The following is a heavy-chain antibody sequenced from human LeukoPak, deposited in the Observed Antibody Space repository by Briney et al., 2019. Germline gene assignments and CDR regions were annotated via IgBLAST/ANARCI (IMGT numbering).Heavy chain of an antibody. CDR1: GFTFDDYA. J-gene: IGHJ4*02. D-gene: IGHD2-2*01. CDR3: AKPSSACSSTTCFRQLGDSFDF. CDR2: ISWDGTSS. V-gene: IGHV3-43D*04. Sequence: GGSLRLSCAASGFTFDDYAIHWVGHAPGKGLEWVSLISWDGTSSYYAVSVKGRFTISRDNSKNSLFLQMNSLRPEDTALYYCAKPSSACSSTTCFRQLGDSFDFWGQGTLVTVFS.